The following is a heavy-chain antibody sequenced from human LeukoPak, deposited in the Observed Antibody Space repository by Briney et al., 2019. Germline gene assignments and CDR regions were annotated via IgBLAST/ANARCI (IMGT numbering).Heavy chain of an antibody. CDR1: GYTFTGYY. J-gene: IGHJ5*02. Sequence: ASVKVSCKASGYTFTGYYMHWVRQAPGQGLEWMGRINPNSGGTNYAQKFQGRVTMTRDMSISTAYMELSRLRSDDTAVYYCAKELPVGAPSVEVSWGQGTLVTVSS. CDR3: AKELPVGAPSVEVS. V-gene: IGHV1-2*06. CDR2: INPNSGGT. D-gene: IGHD1-26*01.